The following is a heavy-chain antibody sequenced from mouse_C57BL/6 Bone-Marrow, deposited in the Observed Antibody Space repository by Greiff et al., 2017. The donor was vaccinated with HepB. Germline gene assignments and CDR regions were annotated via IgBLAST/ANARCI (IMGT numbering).Heavy chain of an antibody. V-gene: IGHV1-64*01. D-gene: IGHD2-4*01. CDR3: ARSRDYDGFDY. CDR2: IHPNSGST. Sequence: VQLQQPGAELVKPGASVKLSCKASGYTFTSYWMHWVKQRPGQGLEWIGMIHPNSGSTNYNEKFKSKATLTVDKSSSTAYMQLSSLTSEDSAVYYCARSRDYDGFDYWGQGTTLTVSS. CDR1: GYTFTSYW. J-gene: IGHJ2*01.